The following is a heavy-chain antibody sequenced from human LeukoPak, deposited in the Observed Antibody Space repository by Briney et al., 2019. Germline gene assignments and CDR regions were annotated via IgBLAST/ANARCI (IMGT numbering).Heavy chain of an antibody. CDR3: AKDPGTWGQRQPIDY. J-gene: IGHJ4*02. V-gene: IGHV3-23*01. CDR1: GFTFSSYA. D-gene: IGHD6-25*01. Sequence: GGSLRLSCAASGFTFSSYAMSWVRQAPGKGLEWVSAISGSGGSTYYADSVKGRFTISRDNSKNTLYLQMNSLRAEDTAVYYWAKDPGTWGQRQPIDYWGQGTLVTVSS. CDR2: ISGSGGST.